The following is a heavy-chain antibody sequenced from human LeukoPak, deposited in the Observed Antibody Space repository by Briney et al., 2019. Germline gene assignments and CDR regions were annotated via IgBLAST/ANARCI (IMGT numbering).Heavy chain of an antibody. J-gene: IGHJ5*02. CDR2: ISYDGSNK. CDR1: GFTFSSYG. Sequence: GGSLRLSCAASGFTFSSYGMHWVRQAPGKGLEWVAVISYDGSNKYYADSVKGRFTISRDNSKNTLYLQMNSLRAEDTAVYYCAKSPRRRYFDWLLNWFDPWGQGTLVTVSS. D-gene: IGHD3-9*01. V-gene: IGHV3-30*18. CDR3: AKSPRRRYFDWLLNWFDP.